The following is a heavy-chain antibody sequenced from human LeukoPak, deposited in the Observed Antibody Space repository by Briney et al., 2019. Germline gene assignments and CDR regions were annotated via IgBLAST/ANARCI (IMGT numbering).Heavy chain of an antibody. CDR2: IKQDGSEK. Sequence: PSETLSLTCAVYGGSFSGYYWSWIRQAPGEGLEWVANIKQDGSEKYYVDSVKGRFTISRDNAKNSLYLQMNSLRAEDTAVYYCARDFPWDEVLNFDYWGQGTLVTVSS. CDR1: GGSFSGYY. V-gene: IGHV3-7*03. J-gene: IGHJ4*02. CDR3: ARDFPWDEVLNFDY. D-gene: IGHD1-26*01.